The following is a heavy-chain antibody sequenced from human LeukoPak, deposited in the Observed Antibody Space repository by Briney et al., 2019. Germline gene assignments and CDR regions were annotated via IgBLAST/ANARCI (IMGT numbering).Heavy chain of an antibody. J-gene: IGHJ5*02. CDR1: GGTFSSYA. V-gene: IGHV1-69*13. D-gene: IGHD2-15*01. CDR3: ARVGPYYCSGGSCYSIFNWFDP. Sequence: ASVKVSCKASGGTFSSYAISWVRQAPGQGLEWMGGIIPIFGTANYAQKFQGRVTITADESTSTAYMELCSLRSEDTAVYYCARVGPYYCSGGSCYSIFNWFDPWGQGTLVTVSS. CDR2: IIPIFGTA.